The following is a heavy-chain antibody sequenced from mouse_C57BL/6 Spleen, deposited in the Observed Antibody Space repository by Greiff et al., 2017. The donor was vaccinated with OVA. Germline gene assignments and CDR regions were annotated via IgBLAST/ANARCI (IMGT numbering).Heavy chain of an antibody. D-gene: IGHD1-1*01. Sequence: QVQLQQPGAELVKPGASVKMSCKASGYTFTSYWITWVKQRPGQGLEWIGDIYPGSGSTNYNEKFKSKATLTVDTSSSTAYMPLSSLTSEDSAVYYCARRYYGSSPWFAYWGQGTLVTVSA. CDR2: IYPGSGST. V-gene: IGHV1-55*01. CDR1: GYTFTSYW. CDR3: ARRYYGSSPWFAY. J-gene: IGHJ3*01.